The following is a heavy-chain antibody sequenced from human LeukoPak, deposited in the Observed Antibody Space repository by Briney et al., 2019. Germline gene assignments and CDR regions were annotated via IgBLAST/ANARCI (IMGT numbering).Heavy chain of an antibody. D-gene: IGHD3-10*01. CDR3: ARHSLLLWFGSSRGTFDI. J-gene: IGHJ3*02. V-gene: IGHV4-34*01. Sequence: SETLSLTCAVYGGSFSGYYWSWIRQPPGKGLEWIGEINHSGSTNYNPSLKSRVTISVDTSKNQFSLKLSSVTAADTAVYYCARHSLLLWFGSSRGTFDIWGQGTMVTVSS. CDR1: GGSFSGYY. CDR2: INHSGST.